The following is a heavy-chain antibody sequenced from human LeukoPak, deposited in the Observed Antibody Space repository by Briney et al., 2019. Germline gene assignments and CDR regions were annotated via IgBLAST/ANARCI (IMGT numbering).Heavy chain of an antibody. J-gene: IGHJ4*02. D-gene: IGHD5-12*01. CDR2: INPSGGST. Sequence: GASVKVSCKASGYTLTSYYMHWVRQAPGQGLEWMGIINPSGGSTSYAQKFQGRVTMTRDTSTSTVYMELSSLRSEDTAVYHCASSVSGYSGYDWPYYFDYWGQGTLVTVSS. CDR1: GYTLTSYY. CDR3: ASSVSGYSGYDWPYYFDY. V-gene: IGHV1-46*01.